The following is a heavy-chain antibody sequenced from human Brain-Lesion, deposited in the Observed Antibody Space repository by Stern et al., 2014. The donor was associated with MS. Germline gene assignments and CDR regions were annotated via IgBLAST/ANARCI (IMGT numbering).Heavy chain of an antibody. Sequence: VQLLESGGGLVQPGRSLRLSCAASGFTFDDFAMHWVRQAPGQGLEWVSGINWNSGSLAYADSVKGRFSISRDSAKNSLFLQMNSLRPEDTALYYCTKDSGYFSGLFDSWGQGTLVTVSS. V-gene: IGHV3-9*01. D-gene: IGHD3-22*01. J-gene: IGHJ4*02. CDR3: TKDSGYFSGLFDS. CDR2: INWNSGSL. CDR1: GFTFDDFA.